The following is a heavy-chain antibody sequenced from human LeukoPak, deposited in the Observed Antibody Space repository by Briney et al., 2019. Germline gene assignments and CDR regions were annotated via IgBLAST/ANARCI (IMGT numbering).Heavy chain of an antibody. V-gene: IGHV3-21*01. J-gene: IGHJ4*02. D-gene: IGHD3-10*01. CDR2: ISSSSSYI. Sequence: PGGSLRLSCAASGFAFRDYVMNWVRQAPGKGLEWVSSISSSSSYIYYADSVKGRFTISRDNAKNSLYLQMNSLRAEDTAVYYCARAGFGELYFGYWGQGTLVTVSS. CDR3: ARAGFGELYFGY. CDR1: GFAFRDYV.